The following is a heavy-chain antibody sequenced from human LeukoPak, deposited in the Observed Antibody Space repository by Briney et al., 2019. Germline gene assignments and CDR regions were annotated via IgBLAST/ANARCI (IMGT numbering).Heavy chain of an antibody. CDR3: AKLSGDTDPW. D-gene: IGHD5-18*01. CDR1: GFTFSSYG. CDR2: ITDSGSTT. V-gene: IGHV3-23*01. Sequence: EGSLRLSCAASGFTFSSYGMSWVRQAPGKGLEWVSSITDSGSTTYYADSVKGRFTISKDNSKNTLYLQMNSLRAEDTAIYYCAKLSGDTDPWWGQGTLVT. J-gene: IGHJ4*02.